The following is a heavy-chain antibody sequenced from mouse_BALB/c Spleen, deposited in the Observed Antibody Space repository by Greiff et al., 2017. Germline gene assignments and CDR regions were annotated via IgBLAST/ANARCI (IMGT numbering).Heavy chain of an antibody. CDR3: AREDGYDDAMDY. V-gene: IGHV1S29*02. CDR2: IYPYNGGT. CDR1: GYTFTDYN. Sequence: EVKLQESGPELVKPGASVKISCKASGYTFTDYNMHWVKQSHGKSLEWIGYIYPYNGGTGYNQKFKSKATLTVDNSSSTAYMELRSLTSEDSAVYYCAREDGYDDAMDYWGQGTSVTVSS. D-gene: IGHD2-2*01. J-gene: IGHJ4*01.